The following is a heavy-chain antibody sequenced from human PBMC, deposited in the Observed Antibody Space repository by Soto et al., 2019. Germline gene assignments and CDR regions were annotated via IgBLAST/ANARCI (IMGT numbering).Heavy chain of an antibody. CDR1: GYTFTSYG. J-gene: IGHJ4*02. CDR3: ARDKLVTKVWLLLAGRIPVADY. CDR2: ISAYNGNT. Sequence: ASVKVSCKASGYTFTSYGISWVRQAPGQGLEWMGWISAYNGNTNYAQKLQGRVTMTTDTSTSTAYMELRSLRSDDTAVYYCARDKLVTKVWLLLAGRIPVADYWGQGTLVTVSS. V-gene: IGHV1-18*01. D-gene: IGHD3-9*01.